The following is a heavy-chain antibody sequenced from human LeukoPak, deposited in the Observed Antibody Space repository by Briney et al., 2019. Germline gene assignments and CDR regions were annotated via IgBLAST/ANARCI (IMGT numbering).Heavy chain of an antibody. Sequence: PSETLSLTCAVYGGSFSGYYWSWIRQPPGKGLEWIGEINHSGSTNSNPSLKSRVTISVDTSKNQFSLKLSSVTAADTAVYYCARGRPSAAGSLDYWGQGTLVTVSS. D-gene: IGHD6-13*01. CDR2: INHSGST. V-gene: IGHV4-34*01. CDR1: GGSFSGYY. CDR3: ARGRPSAAGSLDY. J-gene: IGHJ4*02.